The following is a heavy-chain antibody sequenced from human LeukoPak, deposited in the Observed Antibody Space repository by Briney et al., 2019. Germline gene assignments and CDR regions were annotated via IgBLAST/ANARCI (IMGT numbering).Heavy chain of an antibody. D-gene: IGHD3-3*01. V-gene: IGHV3-23*01. Sequence: GGSLRLSCAASGFTFSSYAMSRVRQAPGKGLEWVSAISGSGGSTYYADSVKGRFTISRDNSKNTLYLQMNSLRAEDTAVYYCAKGSGYSRYSLDYWGQGTLVTVSS. J-gene: IGHJ4*02. CDR1: GFTFSSYA. CDR3: AKGSGYSRYSLDY. CDR2: ISGSGGST.